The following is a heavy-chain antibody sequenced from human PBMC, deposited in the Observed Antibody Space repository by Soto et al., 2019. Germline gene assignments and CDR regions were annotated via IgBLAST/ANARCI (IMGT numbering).Heavy chain of an antibody. CDR1: GFTFSSYG. CDR3: AKARRGQRPTPYYFDY. Sequence: PGGSLRLSCAASGFTFSSYGMHWVRQAPGKGLEWVAVISYDGSNKYYADSVKGRFTISRDNSMNTLYLQMNSLRAEDTAVYYCAKARRGQRPTPYYFDYWGQGTLVTVSS. D-gene: IGHD2-2*01. CDR2: ISYDGSNK. J-gene: IGHJ4*02. V-gene: IGHV3-30*18.